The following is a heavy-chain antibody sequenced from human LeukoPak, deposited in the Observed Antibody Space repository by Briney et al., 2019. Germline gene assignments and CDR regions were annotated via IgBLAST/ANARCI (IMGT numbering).Heavy chain of an antibody. CDR1: GGSFSGSY. V-gene: IGHV4-34*01. D-gene: IGHD6-19*01. CDR3: ARLSGGTVAGRGGGFDY. Sequence: SETLSLTCAVYGGSFSGSYWSWIRQPPGKGLDWIGEINHSGSTNYNPSLKSRVTISLDTSKNQFSLRLSSVTAADTAVYYCARLSGGTVAGRGGGFDYWGQGTLVTVSS. J-gene: IGHJ4*02. CDR2: INHSGST.